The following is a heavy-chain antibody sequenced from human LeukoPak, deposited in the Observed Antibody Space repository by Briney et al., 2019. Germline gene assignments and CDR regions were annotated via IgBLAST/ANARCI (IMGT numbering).Heavy chain of an antibody. CDR2: IYHSGST. CDR3: ARDVIAARVGY. CDR1: GGSISSGGYY. Sequence: SQTLSLTCTVSGGSISSGGYYWSWIRQPPGKGLEWIGYIYHSGSTYYNPSLKSRVTISVDRSKNQFSLKLSSVTAADTAVYYCARDVIAARVGYWGQGTLVTVSS. J-gene: IGHJ4*02. V-gene: IGHV4-30-2*01. D-gene: IGHD6-6*01.